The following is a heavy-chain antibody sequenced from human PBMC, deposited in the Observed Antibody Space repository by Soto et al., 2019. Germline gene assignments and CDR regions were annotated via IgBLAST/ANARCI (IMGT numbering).Heavy chain of an antibody. CDR2: ISGSGGST. D-gene: IGHD3-3*01. J-gene: IGHJ4*02. Sequence: EVQLLESGGGLVQPGGSLRLSCAASGFTFSSYAMSWVRQAPGKGLEWVSAISGSGGSTYYADSVKGRFTISRDNSKNTLYLQMNSLRAEDTAVYYCARDHRPPGFCFDYWGQGTLVTVSS. CDR1: GFTFSSYA. V-gene: IGHV3-23*01. CDR3: ARDHRPPGFCFDY.